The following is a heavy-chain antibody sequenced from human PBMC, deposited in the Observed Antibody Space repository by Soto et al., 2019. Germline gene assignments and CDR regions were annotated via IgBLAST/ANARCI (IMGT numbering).Heavy chain of an antibody. CDR3: VAELDFGKLSVV. CDR2: TIPLFGTT. CDR1: GDTFKNSV. J-gene: IGHJ6*02. Sequence: QVQLVQSGVEVKKPGSSVRVSCKASGDTFKNSVISWVRQAPGQGLEWMGGTIPLFGTTDYAQKFQGRLTITTDESTTTAYIEVSRLTSEDTAVYYCVAELDFGKLSVVWGQGATVIVSS. D-gene: IGHD3-10*01. V-gene: IGHV1-69*01.